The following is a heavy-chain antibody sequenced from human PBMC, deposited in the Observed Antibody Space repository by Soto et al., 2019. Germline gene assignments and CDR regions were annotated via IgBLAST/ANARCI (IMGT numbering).Heavy chain of an antibody. V-gene: IGHV4-31*03. D-gene: IGHD4-17*01. CDR3: ARDADYGGSRGGMDV. CDR1: GGSLNNADYF. J-gene: IGHJ6*02. CDR2: IYYSGST. Sequence: QVHLEESGPGLVKPSETLSLICTVSGGSLNNADYFWSWIRHHPENGLEWIGYIYYSGSTRYHPSFKTRATLSRDTSKNQSSLRLKSVTVADTAVYFCARDADYGGSRGGMDVWGRGTTVTVSS.